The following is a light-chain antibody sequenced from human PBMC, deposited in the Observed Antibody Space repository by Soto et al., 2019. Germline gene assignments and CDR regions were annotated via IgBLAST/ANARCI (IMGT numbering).Light chain of an antibody. CDR1: QNVGSL. V-gene: IGKV3-11*01. J-gene: IGKJ5*01. CDR3: HERTNWRIT. CDR2: DAS. Sequence: ESVLTQSPATLSLSPGERATLSCRASQNVGSLLAWSQQKPGQAPRLLIYDASNRAAGVPARFSGSGSGTDFTLTISSLEPEDFAIYYCHERTNWRITFGQGTRLDI.